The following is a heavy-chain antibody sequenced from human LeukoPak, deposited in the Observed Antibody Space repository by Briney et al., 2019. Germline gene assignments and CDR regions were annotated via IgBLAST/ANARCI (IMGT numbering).Heavy chain of an antibody. Sequence: PGGSLRLSCAASGFPFSSFGLNWVRQAPGKGLEWVSHISNSGATVYYADSVKGRFTISRDNSKNTLYLQMNSLRAEDTAVYYCARALDYYDSSGYYYQQGFDYWGQGTLVTVSS. V-gene: IGHV3-48*01. CDR1: GFPFSSFG. D-gene: IGHD3-22*01. CDR3: ARALDYYDSSGYYYQQGFDY. CDR2: ISNSGATV. J-gene: IGHJ4*02.